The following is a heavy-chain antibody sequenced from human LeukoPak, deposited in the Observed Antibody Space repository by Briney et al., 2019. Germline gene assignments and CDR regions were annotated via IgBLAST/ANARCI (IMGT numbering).Heavy chain of an antibody. CDR2: ICGGGNT. Sequence: PSETLSLTCTVSDGSINSYYWSWVRQPAGQGLEWIGRICGGGNTHYNPSLASRVTMSVDTSKKKISMRLSSVTAADTAVYYCARDRSGNGATNFAYWGQGSLVTVSS. J-gene: IGHJ4*02. D-gene: IGHD1-26*01. CDR3: ARDRSGNGATNFAY. CDR1: DGSINSYY. V-gene: IGHV4-4*07.